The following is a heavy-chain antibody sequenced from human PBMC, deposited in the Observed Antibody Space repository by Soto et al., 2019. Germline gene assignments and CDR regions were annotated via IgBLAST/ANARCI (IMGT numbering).Heavy chain of an antibody. D-gene: IGHD6-19*01. V-gene: IGHV4-34*01. Sequence: PSETLSLTCAVYGGSLSGHYWSWIRQPPGKGLEWIGEINHSGGTSYNPSLKSRVTISVDTSKSQFSLKLTSVTAADRAVYYCARNPSGQWVVPLYCDLWGQGTLVTVSS. CDR2: INHSGGT. J-gene: IGHJ4*02. CDR1: GGSLSGHY. CDR3: ARNPSGQWVVPLYCDL.